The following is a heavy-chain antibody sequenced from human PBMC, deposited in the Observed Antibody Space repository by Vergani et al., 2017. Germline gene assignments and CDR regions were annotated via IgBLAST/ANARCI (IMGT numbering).Heavy chain of an antibody. CDR2: INHSGST. Sequence: QVQLQQWGAGLLKPSETLSLTCAVYGGSFSGYYWSWIRQPPGKGLEWIGEINHSGSTNYNPSLKSRVTISVETSKNQFSLKLSSVTAADTAVYYCARGNYYDSSGYKWGQGTLVTVSS. V-gene: IGHV4-34*01. D-gene: IGHD3-22*01. CDR1: GGSFSGYY. CDR3: ARGNYYDSSGYK. J-gene: IGHJ4*02.